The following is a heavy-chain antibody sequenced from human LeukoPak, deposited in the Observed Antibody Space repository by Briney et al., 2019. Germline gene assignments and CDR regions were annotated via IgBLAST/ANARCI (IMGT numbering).Heavy chain of an antibody. V-gene: IGHV3-74*01. CDR2: ISSDGSII. CDR3: AKNRGAGSHYYYHMNV. D-gene: IGHD1-26*01. CDR1: GFSFSSYW. Sequence: GGSLRLSCAASGFSFSSYWMHWVRQAPGKGLVWVSRISSDGSIINYADSVKGRFTISRDNAKNTLYLQMNSLRVEDTAVYYCAKNRGAGSHYYYHMNVWGKGTTVTVSS. J-gene: IGHJ6*03.